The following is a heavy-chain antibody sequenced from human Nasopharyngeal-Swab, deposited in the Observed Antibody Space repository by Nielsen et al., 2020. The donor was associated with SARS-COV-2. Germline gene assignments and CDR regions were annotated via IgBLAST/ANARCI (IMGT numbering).Heavy chain of an antibody. D-gene: IGHD3-10*01. CDR1: GYTLTELS. V-gene: IGHV1-24*01. CDR3: ATVFAYYGSGRPIDY. Sequence: ASVKVSCKVSGYTLTELSMHWVRQAPGKGLERMGGFDPEDGETIYAQKFQGRVTMTEDTSTDTAYMELSGLRSEDTAVYYCATVFAYYGSGRPIDYWGQGTLVTVSS. CDR2: FDPEDGET. J-gene: IGHJ4*02.